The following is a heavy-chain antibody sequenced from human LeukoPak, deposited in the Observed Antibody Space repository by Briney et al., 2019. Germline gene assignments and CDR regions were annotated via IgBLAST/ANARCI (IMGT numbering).Heavy chain of an antibody. V-gene: IGHV3-7*01. J-gene: IGHJ4*02. CDR2: IKQNGSGK. CDR3: ARGEYSSSSTVDY. CDR1: GFTFSSYW. D-gene: IGHD6-6*01. Sequence: GGSLRLSCAASGFTFSSYWMGWVRQAPGKGLEWVANIKQNGSGKYYVDSVKGRFTLSRINAKNSLYLQMNSLRAEDRAVYYCARGEYSSSSTVDYWGQGTLVTVSA.